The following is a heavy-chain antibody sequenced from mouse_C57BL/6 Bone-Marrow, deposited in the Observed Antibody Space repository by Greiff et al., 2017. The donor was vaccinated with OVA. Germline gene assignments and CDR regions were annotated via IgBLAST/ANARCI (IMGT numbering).Heavy chain of an antibody. CDR2: LSSGGSYT. V-gene: IGHV5-6*01. CDR1: GFTFSSYG. CDR3: ARPGLSHAMDY. J-gene: IGHJ4*01. D-gene: IGHD6-5*01. Sequence: EVQGVESGGDLVKPGGSLKLSCAASGFTFSSYGMSWVRQTPDKRLEWVATLSSGGSYTYYPDSVKGRFTISRDNAKNTLYLQMSSLKSEDTAMYYCARPGLSHAMDYWGQGTSVTVSS.